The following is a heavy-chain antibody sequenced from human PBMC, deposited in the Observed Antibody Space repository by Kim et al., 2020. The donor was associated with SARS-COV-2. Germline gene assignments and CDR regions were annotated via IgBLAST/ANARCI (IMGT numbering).Heavy chain of an antibody. CDR1: GGSISSYY. CDR3: ARLGLAPYYYYGMDV. Sequence: SETLSLTCTVSGGSISSYYWSWIRQPPGKGLEWIGYIYYSGSTNYNPSLKSRVTISVDTSKNQFSLKLSSVTAADTAVYYCARLGLAPYYYYGMDVWGQGTTVTVSS. J-gene: IGHJ6*02. D-gene: IGHD6-19*01. CDR2: IYYSGST. V-gene: IGHV4-59*08.